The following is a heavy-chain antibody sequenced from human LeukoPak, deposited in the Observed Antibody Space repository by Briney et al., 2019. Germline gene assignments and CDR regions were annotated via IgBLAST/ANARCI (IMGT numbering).Heavy chain of an antibody. D-gene: IGHD6-19*01. CDR2: INHSGST. CDR1: GNSISSGDNY. J-gene: IGHJ3*02. Sequence: PSQTLSLTCTVSGNSISSGDNYWSWIRQPPGKGLEWIGEINHSGSTNYNPSLKSRVTISVDTSKNQFSLKLSSVTAADTAVYYCARGPIAVAGIQAFDIWGQGTMVTVSS. CDR3: ARGPIAVAGIQAFDI. V-gene: IGHV4-30-4*08.